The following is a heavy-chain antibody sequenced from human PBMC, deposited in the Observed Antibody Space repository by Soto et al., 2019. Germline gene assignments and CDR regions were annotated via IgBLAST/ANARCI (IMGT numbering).Heavy chain of an antibody. J-gene: IGHJ4*02. CDR2: IIPLFGTA. D-gene: IGHD2-21*02. CDR3: ASKAACGGDCYAFDS. Sequence: QVYLVQSGAEVKKPGSSVKISCKASGGIFSSNTINWVRQAAGQGLEWMGGIIPLFGTANYAEKIQGRVTITADTSTKTEYMELTSRRSEDTAVYYCASKAACGGDCYAFDSWGQGTLVTVSS. V-gene: IGHV1-69*06. CDR1: GGIFSSNT.